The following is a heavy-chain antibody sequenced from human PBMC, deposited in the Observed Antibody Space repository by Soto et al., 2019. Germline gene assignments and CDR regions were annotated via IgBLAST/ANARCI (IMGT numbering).Heavy chain of an antibody. V-gene: IGHV1-46*01. Sequence: ASVKVSCKASGYTFTSYYMHWVRQAPGQGLEWMGIINPSGGSTSYAQKFQGRVTMTRDTSTSTAYMELSSLRSEDTAVYYCARDLMDTAMVTEGYRPNYYYYGMELWGQGTTVKVSS. CDR2: INPSGGST. D-gene: IGHD5-18*01. J-gene: IGHJ6*01. CDR3: ARDLMDTAMVTEGYRPNYYYYGMEL. CDR1: GYTFTSYY.